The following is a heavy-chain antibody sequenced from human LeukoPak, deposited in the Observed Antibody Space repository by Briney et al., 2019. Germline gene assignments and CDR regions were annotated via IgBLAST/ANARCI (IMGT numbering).Heavy chain of an antibody. V-gene: IGHV4-59*11. D-gene: IGHD6-6*01. Sequence: SETLSLTCTVSGGSISSHYWSWIRQPPGKGLEWIGYIYYSGSTNYNPSLKSRVTISVDTSKNQFSLKLSSVTAADTAVYYCARQLAWSGAARHEDWFDPWGQGTLVTVSS. CDR2: IYYSGST. CDR1: GGSISSHY. CDR3: ARQLAWSGAARHEDWFDP. J-gene: IGHJ5*02.